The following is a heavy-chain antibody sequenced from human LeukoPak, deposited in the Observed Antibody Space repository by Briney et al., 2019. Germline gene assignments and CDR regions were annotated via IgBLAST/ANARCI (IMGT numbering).Heavy chain of an antibody. CDR1: GFTFSSYG. V-gene: IGHV3-30*02. J-gene: IGHJ4*02. CDR3: AKEMLGYCSSTSCYSFDY. CDR2: IRYDGSNK. Sequence: GGSLRLSCAASGFTFSSYGMHWVRQAPGKGLEWVAFIRYDGSNKYYADSVKGRFTISRDNSKNTLYLQMNSLRAEDTAVYYCAKEMLGYCSSTSCYSFDYWGQGTLVTVSS. D-gene: IGHD2-2*01.